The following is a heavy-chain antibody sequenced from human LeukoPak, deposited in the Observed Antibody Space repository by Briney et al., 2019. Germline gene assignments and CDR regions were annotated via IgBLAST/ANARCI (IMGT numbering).Heavy chain of an antibody. CDR3: ARGSLTSLDY. V-gene: IGHV3-30-3*01. D-gene: IGHD2-2*01. CDR2: ISYDGSNK. J-gene: IGHJ4*02. Sequence: GRSLRLSCAASGFTFSIYSMHWVRQAPHKGLEWVAVISYDGSNKYYADSVKGRFTISRDNSKNTLYLQMNSLRAEDTAVYYCARGSLTSLDYWGQGTLVTVSS. CDR1: GFTFSIYS.